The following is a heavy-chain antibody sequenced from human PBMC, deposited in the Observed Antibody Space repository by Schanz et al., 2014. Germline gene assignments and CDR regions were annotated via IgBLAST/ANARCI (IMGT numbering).Heavy chain of an antibody. CDR2: IIPSLGLA. CDR1: GGTFSSFG. V-gene: IGHV1-69*04. J-gene: IGHJ4*02. CDR3: ARDQSPYTNSSDVRYFDS. Sequence: QVHLVQSGAEVKKPGSSVKVSCKASGGTFSSFGINWVRQAPGQGLEWMGRIIPSLGLAKYEQKLQGRVTMTADTSTSTAYMDLRSQRTDDTAVYYGARDQSPYTNSSDVRYFDSWGQGSLVIVSS. D-gene: IGHD6-6*01.